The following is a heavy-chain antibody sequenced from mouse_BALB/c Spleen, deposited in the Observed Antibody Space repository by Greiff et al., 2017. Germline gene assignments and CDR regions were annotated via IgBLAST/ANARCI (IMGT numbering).Heavy chain of an antibody. CDR1: GFTFSDYY. D-gene: IGHD2-1*01. J-gene: IGHJ1*01. V-gene: IGHV5-4*02. CDR2: ISDGGSYT. Sequence: EVMLVESGGGLVKPGGSLKLSCAASGFTFSDYYMYWVRQTPEKRLAWVATISDGGSYTYYPDSVKGRFTISRDNAKNNLYLQMSSLKSEDTAMYYCAREDGNWYFDVWGAGTTVTVSS. CDR3: AREDGNWYFDV.